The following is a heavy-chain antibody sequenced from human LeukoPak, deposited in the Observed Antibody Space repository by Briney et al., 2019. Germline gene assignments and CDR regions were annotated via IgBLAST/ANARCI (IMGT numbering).Heavy chain of an antibody. Sequence: SETLSLTCAVYGGSFSGYYWSWIRQPPGKGLEWIGEINHSGSTNYNPSLKSRVTISVDTSKNQISLKLSSVTAADTAVYYCARAPGPYYFDYWGQGTLVTVSS. CDR1: GGSFSGYY. V-gene: IGHV4-34*01. J-gene: IGHJ4*02. CDR2: INHSGST. CDR3: ARAPGPYYFDY. D-gene: IGHD3-10*01.